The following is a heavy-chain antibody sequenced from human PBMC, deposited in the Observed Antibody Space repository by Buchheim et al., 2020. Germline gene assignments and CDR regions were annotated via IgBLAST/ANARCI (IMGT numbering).Heavy chain of an antibody. CDR3: ARDDRRYYDFWRGYYSPPSYYYYGMDV. V-gene: IGHV4-61*02. Sequence: QVQLQESGPGLVKPSQTLSLTCTVSGGSISSGSYYWSWIRQPAGKGLEWIGRIYTSGSTNYNPSLKSRVTISVDTSKNQFSLKLSSVTAADTAVYYCARDDRRYYDFWRGYYSPPSYYYYGMDVWGQET. D-gene: IGHD3-3*01. CDR1: GGSISSGSYY. CDR2: IYTSGST. J-gene: IGHJ6*02.